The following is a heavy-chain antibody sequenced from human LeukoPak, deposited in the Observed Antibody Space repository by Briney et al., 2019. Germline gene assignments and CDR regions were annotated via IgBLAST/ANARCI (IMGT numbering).Heavy chain of an antibody. Sequence: RASVKVSCKASGYTFTSYGISWVRQAPGQGLEWMGWISAYNGDTNYAQKLQGRVTMTTDTSTSTAYMELRSLRSDDTAVYYCARGLQENLAWLQAVSAFDIWGQGTMVTVSS. CDR1: GYTFTSYG. CDR2: ISAYNGDT. CDR3: ARGLQENLAWLQAVSAFDI. V-gene: IGHV1-18*01. J-gene: IGHJ3*02. D-gene: IGHD6-19*01.